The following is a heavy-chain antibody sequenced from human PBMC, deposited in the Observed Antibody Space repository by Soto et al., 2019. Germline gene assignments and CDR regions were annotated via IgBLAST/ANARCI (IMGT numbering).Heavy chain of an antibody. V-gene: IGHV1-18*01. J-gene: IGHJ4*02. CDR1: GYTFINYH. Sequence: QVQLVQSGGEVKKPGASVTVSCRASGYTFINYHITWVRQAPGQGLEWMAWINTYNGMTDYAQRFQGRVTMTRDTNTSTAYMELRNLGSDDTVVYFCAKSRRGEMATDWGQGTLVSVSS. D-gene: IGHD5-12*01. CDR2: INTYNGMT. CDR3: AKSRRGEMATD.